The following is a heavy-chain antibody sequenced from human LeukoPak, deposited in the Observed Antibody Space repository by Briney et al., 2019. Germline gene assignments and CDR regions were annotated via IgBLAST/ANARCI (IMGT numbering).Heavy chain of an antibody. D-gene: IGHD3-22*01. V-gene: IGHV5-51*01. CDR2: IYPGDSDT. J-gene: IGHJ5*02. CDR3: ARRVSSGYYYSIPSNWFDP. Sequence: GKSLKISCKGSGYSFTSYWIGWVRQMPGKGLEWMGIIYPGDSDTRYSPSFQGQVTISADKSISTAYLQWSSLKASDTAMYYCARRVSSGYYYSIPSNWFDPWGQGTLVTVSS. CDR1: GYSFTSYW.